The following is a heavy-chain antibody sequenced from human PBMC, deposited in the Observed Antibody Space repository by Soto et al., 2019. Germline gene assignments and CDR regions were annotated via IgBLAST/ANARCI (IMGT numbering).Heavy chain of an antibody. CDR3: AREAYYDILTGYYLPYYYYGMDV. Sequence: PGGSLRLSCAASGFTFSSYGMHWVRQAPGKGLEWVAVIWYDGSNKYYADSVKGRFTISRDNSKNTLYLQMNGLRAEDTAVYYCAREAYYDILTGYYLPYYYYGMDVWGQGTTVTVSS. D-gene: IGHD3-9*01. CDR1: GFTFSSYG. V-gene: IGHV3-33*01. CDR2: IWYDGSNK. J-gene: IGHJ6*02.